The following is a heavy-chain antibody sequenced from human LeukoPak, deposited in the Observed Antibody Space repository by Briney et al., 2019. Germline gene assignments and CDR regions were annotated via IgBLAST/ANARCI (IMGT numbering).Heavy chain of an antibody. V-gene: IGHV1-18*01. CDR3: ARDSSSWYYRPIDY. Sequence: AAVTVSCKASGYTFTSYGISWVRQAPGQGLEWMGWISDYNGNTNYAQKLQGRVTMTTDTSTSTAYMERRSLRSDDTAVYYCARDSSSWYYRPIDYWGQGTLVTVSS. D-gene: IGHD6-13*01. CDR2: ISDYNGNT. J-gene: IGHJ4*02. CDR1: GYTFTSYG.